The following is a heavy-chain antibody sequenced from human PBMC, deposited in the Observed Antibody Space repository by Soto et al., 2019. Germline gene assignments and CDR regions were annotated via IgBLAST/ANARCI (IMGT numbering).Heavy chain of an antibody. J-gene: IGHJ4*02. D-gene: IGHD4-4*01. CDR2: ISAYNGNT. CDR3: ARDFSIHPRSFFDY. Sequence: ASVKVSCKASGYTFTSYGISWVRQAPGQGLEWMGWISAYNGNTNYAQKLQGRVTMTTDTSTSTAYMELRSLRSDDTAVYYCARDFSIHPRSFFDYWGQGTLVTVSS. CDR1: GYTFTSYG. V-gene: IGHV1-18*01.